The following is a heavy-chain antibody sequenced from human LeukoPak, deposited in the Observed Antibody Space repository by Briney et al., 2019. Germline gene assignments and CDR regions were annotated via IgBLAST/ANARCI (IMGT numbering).Heavy chain of an antibody. Sequence: GGSLRLSCAASGFTFSSYSMNWVRQAPGKGLEWVSSISSSSSYIYYADSVKGRFTISRDNAKNSLYLQMNGLRAEDTAVYYCARDRFRRDGYNYGRDGAFDIWGQGTMVTVSS. CDR3: ARDRFRRDGYNYGRDGAFDI. J-gene: IGHJ3*02. CDR2: ISSSSSYI. D-gene: IGHD5-24*01. V-gene: IGHV3-21*01. CDR1: GFTFSSYS.